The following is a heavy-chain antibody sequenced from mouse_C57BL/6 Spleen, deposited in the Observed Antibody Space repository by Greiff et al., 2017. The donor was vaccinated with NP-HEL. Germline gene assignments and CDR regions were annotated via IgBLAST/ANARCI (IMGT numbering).Heavy chain of an antibody. Sequence: VQLQQSGAELVRPGTSVKMSCKASGYTFTNYWIGWAKQRPGHGLEWIGDIYPGGGYTNYNEKFKGKATLTADKSSSTAYMQFSSLTSEDSAIYYCARRSYDGYYDYAMDYWGQGTSVTVSS. J-gene: IGHJ4*01. D-gene: IGHD2-3*01. CDR2: IYPGGGYT. V-gene: IGHV1-63*01. CDR3: ARRSYDGYYDYAMDY. CDR1: GYTFTNYW.